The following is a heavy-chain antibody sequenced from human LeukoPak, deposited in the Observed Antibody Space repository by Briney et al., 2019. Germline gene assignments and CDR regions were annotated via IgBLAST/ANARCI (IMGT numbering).Heavy chain of an antibody. D-gene: IGHD4-17*01. CDR1: GGTFSSYA. CDR3: AREAYGDSVYFDY. CDR2: IIPILGIA. Sequence: SVKVSCKASGGTFSSYAISWVRQAPGQGLEWMGRIIPILGIANYAQKFQGRVTITADKSTSTAYMELSSLRSEDTAVYYCAREAYGDSVYFDYWGQGTLVTVSS. J-gene: IGHJ4*02. V-gene: IGHV1-69*04.